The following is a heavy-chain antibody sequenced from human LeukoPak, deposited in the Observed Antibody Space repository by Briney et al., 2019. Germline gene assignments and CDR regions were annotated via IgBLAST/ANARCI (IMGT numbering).Heavy chain of an antibody. D-gene: IGHD6-6*01. CDR3: ARVAAARPDYFDY. CDR2: IYSTGST. CDR1: GGSFSSSTYY. Sequence: SRTLSLTCTVSGGSFSSSTYYCSWIRQPAGKGLEWIGRIYSTGSTSYNPSLKSRVTISVDTSKNHFSLKLSSVTAADTAVYYCARVAAARPDYFDYWGQGALVTVSS. V-gene: IGHV4-61*02. J-gene: IGHJ4*02.